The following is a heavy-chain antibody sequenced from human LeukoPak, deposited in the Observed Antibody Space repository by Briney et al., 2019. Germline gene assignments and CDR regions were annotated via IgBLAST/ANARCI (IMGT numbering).Heavy chain of an antibody. Sequence: GGSLRLSCAVSGFTFSSYAMSWVRQAPGKGLEWVSAISASGGSTYYAGSMKGRFTISRDNSKNTLYLQMNSLRAEDTAVYYCAKAYSSSDYYYMDVWGKGTTVTVSS. CDR1: GFTFSSYA. J-gene: IGHJ6*03. CDR3: AKAYSSSDYYYMDV. CDR2: ISASGGST. V-gene: IGHV3-23*01. D-gene: IGHD6-6*01.